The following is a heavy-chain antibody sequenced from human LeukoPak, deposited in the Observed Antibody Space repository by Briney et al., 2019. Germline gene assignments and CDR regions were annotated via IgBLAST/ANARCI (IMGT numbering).Heavy chain of an antibody. CDR3: ARVVGTVTTAGHFDY. Sequence: SETLSLTCTVSGGSISSGGYYWSWIRQPPGKGLEWTGYIYHSGSTYYNPSLKSRVTISVDRSKNQFSLKLSSVTAADTAVYYCARVVGTVTTAGHFDYWGQGTLVTVSS. J-gene: IGHJ4*02. CDR2: IYHSGST. CDR1: GGSISSGGYY. D-gene: IGHD4-11*01. V-gene: IGHV4-30-2*01.